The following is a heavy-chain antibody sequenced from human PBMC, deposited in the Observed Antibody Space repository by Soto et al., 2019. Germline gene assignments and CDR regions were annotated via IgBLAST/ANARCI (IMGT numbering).Heavy chain of an antibody. V-gene: IGHV3-23*01. CDR1: GFTFSSYA. J-gene: IGHJ4*02. CDR3: ARGGYDFGSGYYPYFDC. CDR2: ISGSGGST. Sequence: EVQLLESGGGLVQPGGSLRLSCAASGFTFSSYAMSWVRQAPGKGLEWVSAISGSGGSTYYADSVKGRFTISRDNAKNPLYLQMNSLRAEDTAVYYCARGGYDFGSGYYPYFDCWGRGGLVTVSS. D-gene: IGHD3-3*01.